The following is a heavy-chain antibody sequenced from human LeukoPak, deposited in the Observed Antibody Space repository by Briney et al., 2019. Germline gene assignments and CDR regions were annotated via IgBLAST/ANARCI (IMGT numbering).Heavy chain of an antibody. V-gene: IGHV3-7*01. CDR3: TRDWGGVAAGIDY. D-gene: IGHD6-13*01. Sequence: PGGSLRLSCAASGFTFSSFWMSWVRQAPGKGLEWVANIKTDGSEKYYVDSVKGRFTISTDNAKNSLSLQMNSLSAEDTAVYYCTRDWGGVAAGIDYWGQGTLVTVSS. CDR2: IKTDGSEK. J-gene: IGHJ4*02. CDR1: GFTFSSFW.